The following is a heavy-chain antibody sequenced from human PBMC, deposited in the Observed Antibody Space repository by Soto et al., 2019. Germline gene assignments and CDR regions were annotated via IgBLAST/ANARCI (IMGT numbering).Heavy chain of an antibody. CDR1: GGTFSSYA. CDR2: IIPIFGTA. V-gene: IGHV1-69*13. Sequence: SVKVSCKASGGTFSSYAISWVRQAPGQGLEWMGGIIPIFGTANYTQKFQGRVTITADESTSTAYMELSSLRSEDTAVYYCARDRGFVVVTAMSQFDPWGQGTLVTVSS. CDR3: ARDRGFVVVTAMSQFDP. D-gene: IGHD2-21*02. J-gene: IGHJ5*02.